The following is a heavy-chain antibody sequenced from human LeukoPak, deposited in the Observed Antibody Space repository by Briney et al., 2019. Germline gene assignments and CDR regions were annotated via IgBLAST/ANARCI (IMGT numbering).Heavy chain of an antibody. CDR1: GFTFSSYW. CDR3: ARDKEGGSNDH. CDR2: IKEDGREK. D-gene: IGHD2-15*01. V-gene: IGHV3-7*01. Sequence: GGSLRLSCAASGFTFSSYWMSWVRQAPGKGLEWVANIKEDGREKKYVDSVKDRFTISRDNTKNLVYLQMSGLRVDDTAIYYCARDKEGGSNDHWGQGTLVTVS. J-gene: IGHJ4*02.